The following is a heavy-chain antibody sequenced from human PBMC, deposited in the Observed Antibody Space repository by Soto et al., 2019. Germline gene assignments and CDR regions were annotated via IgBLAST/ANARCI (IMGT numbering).Heavy chain of an antibody. D-gene: IGHD5-12*01. V-gene: IGHV3-23*01. CDR2: FSGGGGSA. CDR3: ARRGPNSGRYFDY. CDR1: GFTFSNYA. Sequence: GGSLRLSCAASGFTFSNYAMSWVRLAPGKGLEWVSTFSGGGGSAYYADSVKGRFTVSRDNSKNTLNLQMSSLRDEDTAVYYCARRGPNSGRYFDYWGQGTLVTVSS. J-gene: IGHJ4*02.